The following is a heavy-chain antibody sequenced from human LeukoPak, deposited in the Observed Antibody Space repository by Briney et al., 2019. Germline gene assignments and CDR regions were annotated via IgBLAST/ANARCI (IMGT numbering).Heavy chain of an antibody. Sequence: SETLSLTCTVSGGSISSSSYYWGWIRQPPGKGLEWIGSIYYSGSTYYNPSLKSRVTISVDTSKNQFSLKLSSVTAADTAVYYCARTRVYCSGGSCHSPNDYWGQGTLVTVSS. CDR3: ARTRVYCSGGSCHSPNDY. CDR2: IYYSGST. V-gene: IGHV4-39*07. CDR1: GGSISSSSYY. D-gene: IGHD2-15*01. J-gene: IGHJ4*02.